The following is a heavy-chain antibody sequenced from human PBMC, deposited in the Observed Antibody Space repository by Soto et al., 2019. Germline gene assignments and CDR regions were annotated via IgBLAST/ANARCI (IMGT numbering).Heavy chain of an antibody. CDR1: GGSISSYY. D-gene: IGHD3-10*01. J-gene: IGHJ2*01. Sequence: QVQLQESGPGLVKPSETLSLTCTVSGGSISSYYWSWIRQPPGKGLEWIGYFHYSGTTNYNPSLKLRVTISGDTSKNQFSLKLTSVTAADTAVYCCARAMVREFRSWYFDLWGRGALVTVSS. CDR2: FHYSGTT. V-gene: IGHV4-59*01. CDR3: ARAMVREFRSWYFDL.